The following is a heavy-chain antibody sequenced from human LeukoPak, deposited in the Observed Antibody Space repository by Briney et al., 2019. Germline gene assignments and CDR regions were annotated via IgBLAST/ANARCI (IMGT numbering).Heavy chain of an antibody. Sequence: PGGSLRLSCAASGFTFSSYGMHWVRQAPGKGLEWVAVIWYDGSNKYYADSVKGRFTISRDNSKNTLYLQMNSLRAEDTAVYYCARDAEVGATRIFDYWGQGTLVTVSS. V-gene: IGHV3-33*01. D-gene: IGHD1-26*01. CDR3: ARDAEVGATRIFDY. J-gene: IGHJ4*02. CDR1: GFTFSSYG. CDR2: IWYDGSNK.